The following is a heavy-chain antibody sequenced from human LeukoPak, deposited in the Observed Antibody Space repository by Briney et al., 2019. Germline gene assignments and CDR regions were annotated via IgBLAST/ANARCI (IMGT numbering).Heavy chain of an antibody. CDR1: GYTFTNYG. CDR3: AREVEQWLVRGGDY. CDR2: ISVYNGNT. Sequence: GASVKVPCKASGYTFTNYGISWVRQAPGQGLEWMGWISVYNGNTNYAQKFQGRVTMTTDTSTRTAYMELRSLRSDDTAVYYCAREVEQWLVRGGDYWGQGTLVTVSS. V-gene: IGHV1-18*01. J-gene: IGHJ4*02. D-gene: IGHD6-19*01.